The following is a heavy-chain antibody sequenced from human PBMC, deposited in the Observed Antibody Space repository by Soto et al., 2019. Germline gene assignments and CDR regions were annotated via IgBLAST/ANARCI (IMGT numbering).Heavy chain of an antibody. V-gene: IGHV3-23*01. CDR1: GFTFSNYA. Sequence: EVQLLESGGGLVQPGGSLRLSCAASGFTFSNYAMSLVHQAPGKGLEWVSGISGGGGSSYYADSVKGRITISRDNSKNTLYLQMHSLRAEDTVVIYCASNCVVDCHSVILYWGQGTLV. J-gene: IGHJ4*02. CDR2: ISGGGGSS. CDR3: ASNCVVDCHSVILY. D-gene: IGHD2-21*02.